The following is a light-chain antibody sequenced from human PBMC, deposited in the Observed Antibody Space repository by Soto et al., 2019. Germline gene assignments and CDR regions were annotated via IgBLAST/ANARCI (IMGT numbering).Light chain of an antibody. CDR3: LQDYNYPWT. CDR2: AAS. CDR1: QDIRHD. Sequence: AIKMTQSPSSLSASVGDRVTITCRASQDIRHDLGWYQERPGQAPKLLIYAASNLQTGVPSRFSGSGSGTDFTLTISSLQPEDFATYYCLQDYNYPWTFGQGTKVEI. J-gene: IGKJ1*01. V-gene: IGKV1-6*01.